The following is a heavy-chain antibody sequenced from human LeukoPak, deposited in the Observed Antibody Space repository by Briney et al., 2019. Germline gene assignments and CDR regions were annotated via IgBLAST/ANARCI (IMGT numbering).Heavy chain of an antibody. D-gene: IGHD3-22*01. CDR1: TLPFTKSW. CDR2: INADASEK. Sequence: GGSLRLSCTASTLPFTKSWMTWVRQAPGKGLEWVAKINADASEKYYADSVRGRLTISRDNAKNSLYLQMNSLGVEDTAVYYCARDADYYDSRGYFDAIDIWGQGTVVTVSS. CDR3: ARDADYYDSRGYFDAIDI. V-gene: IGHV3-7*01. J-gene: IGHJ3*02.